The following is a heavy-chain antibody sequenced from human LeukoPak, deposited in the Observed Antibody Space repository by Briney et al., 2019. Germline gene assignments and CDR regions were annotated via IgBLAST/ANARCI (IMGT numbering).Heavy chain of an antibody. CDR3: AGASYDSSGVH. Sequence: SETLSLTCTVSGGSISSYYWSWIRQPPGKGLEWIGYIYYSGSTNYNPSLKSRVTISVDTSKNQFFLKLSSVTAADTAVYYCAGASYDSSGVHWGQGTLVTVSS. D-gene: IGHD3-22*01. J-gene: IGHJ4*02. V-gene: IGHV4-59*01. CDR1: GGSISSYY. CDR2: IYYSGST.